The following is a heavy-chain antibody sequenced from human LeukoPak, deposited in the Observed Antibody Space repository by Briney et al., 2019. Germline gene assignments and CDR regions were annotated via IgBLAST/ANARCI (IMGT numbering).Heavy chain of an antibody. CDR1: GFTFGDYA. V-gene: IGHV3-23*01. CDR2: ITSSGSTK. Sequence: PGGSLRLSCTASGFTFGDYAMSWFRQAPGKGPEWVAYITSSGSTKYYADSVKGRFTISRDNSKNTLYLQMNSLRAEDTAVYYCAKETLSWGQGTLVTVSS. CDR3: AKETLS. J-gene: IGHJ4*02.